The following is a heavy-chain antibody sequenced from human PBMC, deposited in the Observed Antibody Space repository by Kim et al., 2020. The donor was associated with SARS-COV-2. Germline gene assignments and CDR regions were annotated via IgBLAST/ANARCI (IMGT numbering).Heavy chain of an antibody. CDR3: ATRRGSGTYYPFDS. V-gene: IGHV3-53*01. J-gene: IGHJ4*02. Sequence: ADTGKGRITITRDNSKNTLILHMNNLRAEDTALYYCATRRGSGTYYPFDSWGQGTLVTVSS. D-gene: IGHD3-10*01.